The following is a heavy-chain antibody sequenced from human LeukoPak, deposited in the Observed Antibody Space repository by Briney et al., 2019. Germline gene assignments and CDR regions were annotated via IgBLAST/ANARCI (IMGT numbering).Heavy chain of an antibody. CDR3: ARVGGMTTINNAAFDI. CDR1: ARSLKSYY. V-gene: IGHV4-59*01. J-gene: IGHJ3*02. CDR2: IYHSGSS. Sequence: TSETLSLTRSLAARSLKSYYRGWVRQPPGGGLGWIGYIYHSGSSNYSHSFRSRVTISLDSSKSHFSLNLTSVTPADTAIYYCARVGGMTTINNAAFDIWGRGTMVTVSS. D-gene: IGHD4-4*01.